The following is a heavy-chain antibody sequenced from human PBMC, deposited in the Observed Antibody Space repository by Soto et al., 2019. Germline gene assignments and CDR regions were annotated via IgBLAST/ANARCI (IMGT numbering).Heavy chain of an antibody. V-gene: IGHV1-8*01. D-gene: IGHD3-16*01. J-gene: IGHJ6*02. CDR2: MNAKSGDT. CDR3: ARGNPFNYAGFDV. Sequence: QALLEQSGTELKRPGASVKVSCKASGYTFSDFDINWLRQASGQGPEWMGWMNAKSGDTFFAQRFQDKFNMTWDTSLSTAYMEVGSLSSDDTAIYYCARGNPFNYAGFDVWGQGTTVAVSS. CDR1: GYTFSDFD.